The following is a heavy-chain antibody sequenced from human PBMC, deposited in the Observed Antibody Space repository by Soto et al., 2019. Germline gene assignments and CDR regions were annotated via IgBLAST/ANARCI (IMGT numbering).Heavy chain of an antibody. CDR3: AGNRLLLRGHYYYGMDV. CDR1: GGSISSYY. Sequence: ETLSRTCPVSGGSISSYYWSWIRQPPGKGLEWIGYIYYSGSTNYNPSLKSRVTISVDTSKNQFSLKLSSVNAADTAVYYCAGNRLLLRGHYYYGMDVWGQGTKVTVYS. V-gene: IGHV4-59*01. J-gene: IGHJ6*02. CDR2: IYYSGST. D-gene: IGHD3-22*01.